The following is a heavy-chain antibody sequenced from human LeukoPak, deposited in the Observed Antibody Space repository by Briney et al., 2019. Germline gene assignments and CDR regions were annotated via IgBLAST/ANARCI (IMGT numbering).Heavy chain of an antibody. D-gene: IGHD3-22*01. J-gene: IGHJ3*02. Sequence: PSETLSLTCTVSGGSISSGGYYWSWIRQHPGKGLEWIGYINHSGNTYYNPSLKSRVIISGDRAKNQFSLKLSSVTAADTAVYYCARDGDYYDSSGSVRAFDIWGQGTMVTVSS. CDR1: GGSISSGGYY. CDR2: INHSGNT. CDR3: ARDGDYYDSSGSVRAFDI. V-gene: IGHV4-31*03.